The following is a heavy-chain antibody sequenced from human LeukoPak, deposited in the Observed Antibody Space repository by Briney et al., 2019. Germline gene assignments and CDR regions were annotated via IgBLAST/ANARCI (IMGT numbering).Heavy chain of an antibody. CDR3: ARTSIGATGDLDY. Sequence: SQTLSLTCTVSGGSISSGDYYWSWIRQPPGKGLEWIGYIYYSGSTYYNPSLKSRVTISVDTSKTHFSLKLSSVTAADTAVYHCARTSIGATGDLDYWGQGTLVTVSS. J-gene: IGHJ4*02. D-gene: IGHD2-15*01. CDR2: IYYSGST. V-gene: IGHV4-30-4*01. CDR1: GGSISSGDYY.